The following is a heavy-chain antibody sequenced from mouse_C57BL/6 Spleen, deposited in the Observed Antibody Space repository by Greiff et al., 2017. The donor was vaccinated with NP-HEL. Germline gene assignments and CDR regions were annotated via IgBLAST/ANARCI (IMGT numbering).Heavy chain of an antibody. Sequence: QVTLKVCGPELVKPGASVKISCKASGYAFSSSWMNWVKQRPGKGLEWIGRIYPGDGDTNYNGKFKGKATLTAAKSSSTAYMQLSSLTSDDSAVYFCARSPSRAPFDYWGQGTTLTVSS. CDR2: IYPGDGDT. J-gene: IGHJ2*01. CDR1: GYAFSSSW. CDR3: ARSPSRAPFDY. D-gene: IGHD6-1*01. V-gene: IGHV1-82*01.